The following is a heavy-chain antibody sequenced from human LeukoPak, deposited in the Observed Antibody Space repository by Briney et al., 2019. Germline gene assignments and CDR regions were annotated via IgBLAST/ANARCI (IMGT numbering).Heavy chain of an antibody. J-gene: IGHJ4*02. D-gene: IGHD3-22*01. Sequence: SETLSLTCAVYGGSFSGYYWSWIRQPPGKGLEWIGSIYYSGSTYYNPSLKSRVTISVDTSKNQFSLKLSSVTAADTAVYYCAREGYYYDSSGYPSGWGQGTLVTVSS. CDR2: IYYSGST. CDR1: GGSFSGYY. V-gene: IGHV4-34*01. CDR3: AREGYYYDSSGYPSG.